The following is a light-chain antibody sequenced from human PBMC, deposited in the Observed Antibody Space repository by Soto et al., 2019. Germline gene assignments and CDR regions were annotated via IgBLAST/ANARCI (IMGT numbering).Light chain of an antibody. CDR2: EVS. CDR3: SSYTSSFYV. V-gene: IGLV2-14*01. CDR1: SSDVGGYNY. J-gene: IGLJ1*01. Sequence: QSALTQPASVSGSPGQSITISCTGTSSDVGGYNYVSWYQQHPGKAPKLMIYEVSNRPSGVSNRFSGSKSGNTASLTISGLQAEGEADYYCSSYTSSFYVVGTGTEVTV.